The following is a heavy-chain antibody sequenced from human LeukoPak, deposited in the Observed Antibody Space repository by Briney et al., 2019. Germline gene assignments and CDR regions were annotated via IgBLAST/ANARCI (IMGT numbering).Heavy chain of an antibody. D-gene: IGHD3-3*01. CDR2: INPNSGGT. CDR1: GYTFTGYY. J-gene: IGHJ5*02. CDR3: ARGPNYYDFWSGYSAYNWFDP. Sequence: ASVKVSCKASGYTFTGYYMHWVRQAPGQGLEWIGWINPNSGGTNYAQEFQGRVTMTRDTSISTAYMELSRLRSDDTAVYYCARGPNYYDFWSGYSAYNWFDPWGQGTLVTVSS. V-gene: IGHV1-2*02.